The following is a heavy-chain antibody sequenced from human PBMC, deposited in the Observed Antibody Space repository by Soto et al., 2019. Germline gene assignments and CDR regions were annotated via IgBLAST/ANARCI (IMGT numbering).Heavy chain of an antibody. V-gene: IGHV4-34*01. CDR1: GGSFSVCW. D-gene: IGHD3-10*01. CDR3: ARGPYYYGSGVRGYFDY. CDR2: INHSGST. Sequence: PSETLSLTCAVLGGSFSVCWWLWIRLPPGKGLEWSGDINHSGSTNYNPSLKSRVTISVDTSKNQFSLKLSSVTAADTAVYYCARGPYYYGSGVRGYFDYWGQGTLVTVSS. J-gene: IGHJ4*02.